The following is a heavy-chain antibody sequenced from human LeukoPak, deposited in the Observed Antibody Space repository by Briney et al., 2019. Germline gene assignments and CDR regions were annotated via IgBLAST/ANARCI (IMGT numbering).Heavy chain of an antibody. D-gene: IGHD5-24*01. V-gene: IGHV4-59*01. CDR1: GGSISSYY. CDR3: ARDLRRDGYNPWYYYYMDV. Sequence: SETLSLTCTVSGGSISSYYWSWIRRPPGKGLEWIGYIFYSGSTNYNPSLKSRVTISVDTSKNQFSLKLSSVTAADTAVYYCARDLRRDGYNPWYYYYMDVWGKGTTVTVSS. J-gene: IGHJ6*03. CDR2: IFYSGST.